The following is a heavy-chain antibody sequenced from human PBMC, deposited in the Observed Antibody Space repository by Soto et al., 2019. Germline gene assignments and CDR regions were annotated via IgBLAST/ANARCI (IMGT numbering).Heavy chain of an antibody. D-gene: IGHD6-19*01. J-gene: IGHJ6*02. V-gene: IGHV3-73*02. CDR2: IRSKANSYAT. CDR3: TRLIAVAGTGEPYYYYGMDV. CDR1: GFTFSGSA. Sequence: EVQLVESGGGLVQPGGSLKLSCAASGFTFSGSAMHWVRQASGKGLEWVGRIRSKANSYATAYAASVKGRFTISRDDSKNTAYLQMNSLKTEDTAVYYCTRLIAVAGTGEPYYYYGMDVWGQGTTVTVSS.